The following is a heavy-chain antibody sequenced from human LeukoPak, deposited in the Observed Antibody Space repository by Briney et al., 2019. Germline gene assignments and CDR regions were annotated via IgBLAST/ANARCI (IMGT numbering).Heavy chain of an antibody. CDR1: GFTFSSYS. D-gene: IGHD3-3*01. V-gene: IGHV3-48*01. CDR3: ARDLDYDFWSGYYPY. J-gene: IGHJ4*02. CDR2: ISSSSSTI. Sequence: GGSLRLSCAASGFTFSSYSMNWVRQAPGKGLEWVSYISSSSSTIYYADSVKGRFTISRDNAKNSLYLQMNSLRAEDTGVYYCARDLDYDFWSGYYPYWGQGTLVTVSS.